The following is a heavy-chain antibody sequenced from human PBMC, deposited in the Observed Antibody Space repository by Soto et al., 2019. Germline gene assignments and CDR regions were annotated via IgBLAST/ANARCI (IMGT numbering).Heavy chain of an antibody. V-gene: IGHV1-69*01. Sequence: QVQLVQSGAEVKKPGSSVKVSCQASGGTFSSYAMSWVRQAPGQGLEWMGGIIPIFGTANYAQKFQGRVTITADEYTSTAYMELSSLRSEDTAVYYCARETLPRRDGVNWFDPWGQGTLVTVSS. CDR1: GGTFSSYA. D-gene: IGHD2-8*01. CDR3: ARETLPRRDGVNWFDP. J-gene: IGHJ5*02. CDR2: IIPIFGTA.